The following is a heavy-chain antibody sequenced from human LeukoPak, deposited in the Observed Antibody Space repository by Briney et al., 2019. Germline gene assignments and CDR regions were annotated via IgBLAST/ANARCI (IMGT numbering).Heavy chain of an antibody. D-gene: IGHD2-2*01. V-gene: IGHV3-23*01. CDR3: AKCLGSSTRSYYYYMDV. J-gene: IGHJ6*03. Sequence: PGGSLRLSCAASGFTFSSYAMSWVRQAPGKGLEWVSAISGSGGSTYYADSVKGRFTISRDNSKNTLYLQMNSLRAEDTAVYYCAKCLGSSTRSYYYYMDVWGKGTTVTVSS. CDR2: ISGSGGST. CDR1: GFTFSSYA.